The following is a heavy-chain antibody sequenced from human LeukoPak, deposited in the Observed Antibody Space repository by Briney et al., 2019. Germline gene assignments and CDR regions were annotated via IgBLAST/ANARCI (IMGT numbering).Heavy chain of an antibody. D-gene: IGHD3-3*01. CDR2: INPNSGGT. J-gene: IGHJ6*02. Sequence: GASVKVSCKASGYTFTGYYMHWVRQAPGQGLEWMGRINPNSGGTNYAQKLQGRVTMTTDTSTSTAYMELRSLRSDDTAVYYCARATNYDFWSGYHYYGMDVWGQGTTVTVSS. CDR3: ARATNYDFWSGYHYYGMDV. V-gene: IGHV1-2*06. CDR1: GYTFTGYY.